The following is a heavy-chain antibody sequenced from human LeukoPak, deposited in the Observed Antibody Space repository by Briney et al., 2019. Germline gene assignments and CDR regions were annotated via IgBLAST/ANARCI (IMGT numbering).Heavy chain of an antibody. Sequence: SETLSLTSSVDGGSFTGYYWTWIPQAPGKGLEWIGATNHRESSNYNPSLKSRVTLPIDTSKKKFSLHLTSLTSAHTALYYFAGVTGDGGDSLRYWGQGTLVTISS. V-gene: IGHV4-34*01. CDR2: TNHRESS. CDR1: GGSFTGYY. CDR3: AGVTGDGGDSLRY. J-gene: IGHJ4*02. D-gene: IGHD4-23*01.